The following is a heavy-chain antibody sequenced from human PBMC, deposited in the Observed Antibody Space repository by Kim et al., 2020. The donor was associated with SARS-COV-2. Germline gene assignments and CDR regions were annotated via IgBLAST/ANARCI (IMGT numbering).Heavy chain of an antibody. Sequence: SETLSLTCTVSGGSISSSSYYWGWIRQPPGKGLEWIGSIYYSGSTYYNPSLKSRVTISVDTSKNQFSLKLSSVTAADTAVYYCARHGIPLYSSSRYSIDYWGQGTLVTVSS. CDR2: IYYSGST. CDR3: ARHGIPLYSSSRYSIDY. CDR1: GGSISSSSYY. V-gene: IGHV4-39*01. J-gene: IGHJ4*02. D-gene: IGHD6-13*01.